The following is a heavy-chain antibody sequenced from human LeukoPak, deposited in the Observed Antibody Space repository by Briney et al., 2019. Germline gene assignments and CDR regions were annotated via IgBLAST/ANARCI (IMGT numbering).Heavy chain of an antibody. V-gene: IGHV4-34*01. CDR2: INHSGST. CDR3: ARGEWQLQLD. D-gene: IGHD1-26*01. CDR1: GGSFSGYY. J-gene: IGHJ4*02. Sequence: SETLSLTCAVYGGSFSGYYWSWIRQPPGKGLEWIGEINHSGSTNYNPSLKSRVTISVDTSKNQFSLKLSSVTAADTAVYYCARGEWQLQLDWGQGTLVTVSS.